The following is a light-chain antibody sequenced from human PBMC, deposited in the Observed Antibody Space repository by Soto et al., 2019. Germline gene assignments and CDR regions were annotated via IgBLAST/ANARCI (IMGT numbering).Light chain of an antibody. V-gene: IGKV1-5*01. CDR3: PQYHVFR. J-gene: IGKJ1*01. CDR1: HSINDW. Sequence: RTQSPSTLSASVGDRVTITCRSRHSINDWLAWYQQKPGKAPKLLIYDASSLESGVPSRFSGGGSGTEFSLIINGLQPDNFATYYCPQYHVFRFGQGTMAAIK. CDR2: DAS.